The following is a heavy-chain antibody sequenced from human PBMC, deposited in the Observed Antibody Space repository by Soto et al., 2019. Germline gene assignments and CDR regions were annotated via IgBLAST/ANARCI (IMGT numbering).Heavy chain of an antibody. CDR3: ARGSRGIAAAQSRITT. CDR1: GYTFTGYY. CDR2: INPNSGGT. J-gene: IGHJ5*02. D-gene: IGHD6-13*01. Sequence: ASVKVSCKASGYTFTGYYMHWVRQAPGQGLEWMGWINPNSGGTNYAQKFQGRVTMTRDTSISTAYMELSRLRSDDTAVYYCARGSRGIAAAQSRITTWGQGPLVTVSS. V-gene: IGHV1-2*02.